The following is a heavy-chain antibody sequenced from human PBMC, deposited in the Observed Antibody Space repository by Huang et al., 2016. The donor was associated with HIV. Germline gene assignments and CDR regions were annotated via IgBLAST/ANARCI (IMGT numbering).Heavy chain of an antibody. Sequence: QVHLVQSGAEVKKPGASVKVSCKASGYTFTNYDINWVRQAPGRGLEWMGWMNPNTGNTGFAQSCQGRVTRTRKTSITTAYMELTSLTSEDTAVYYCARSAYGDLDYWGLGTLVIVSS. CDR2: MNPNTGNT. V-gene: IGHV1-8*02. CDR1: GYTFTNYD. J-gene: IGHJ4*02. D-gene: IGHD4-17*01. CDR3: ARSAYGDLDY.